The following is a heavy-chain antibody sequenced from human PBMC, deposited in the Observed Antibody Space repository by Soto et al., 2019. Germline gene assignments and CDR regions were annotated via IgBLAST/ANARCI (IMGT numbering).Heavy chain of an antibody. D-gene: IGHD2-21*02. Sequence: GGSLRLSCAASGFTFDNYAMKWVRRAPGGEREWVVHISSSGGATKYAPSVTGRFSISQDNSKNPFYLQLNNLAVADTAQYYCAKEGPYFNSWSTAGYCHNWGQGTLVTVSS. CDR2: ISSSGGAT. CDR3: AKEGPYFNSWSTAGYCHN. CDR1: GFTFDNYA. V-gene: IGHV3-23*01. J-gene: IGHJ1*01.